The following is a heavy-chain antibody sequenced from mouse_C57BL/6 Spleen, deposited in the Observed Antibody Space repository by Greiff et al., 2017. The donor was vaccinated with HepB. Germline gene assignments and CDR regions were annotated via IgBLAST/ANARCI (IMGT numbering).Heavy chain of an antibody. Sequence: EVMLVESGGDLVKPGGSLKLSCAASGFTFSSYGMSWVRQTPDKRLEWVATISSGGSYTYYPDSVKGRFTISRDNAKNTLYLQMSSLKSEYTAMYYCARHGYGSKTDYFDYWGQGTTLTVSS. CDR3: ARHGYGSKTDYFDY. V-gene: IGHV5-6*02. D-gene: IGHD1-1*01. CDR2: ISSGGSYT. CDR1: GFTFSSYG. J-gene: IGHJ2*01.